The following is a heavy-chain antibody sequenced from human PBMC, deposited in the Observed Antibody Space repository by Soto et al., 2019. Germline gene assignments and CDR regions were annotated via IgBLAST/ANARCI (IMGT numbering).Heavy chain of an antibody. CDR1: GYSFASYW. CDR3: GSGYSTYSDY. Sequence: GESLKISCQGSGYSFASYWIGWVRQMPGKDLEWMGIIYPGDSDTRYSPSFQGQVTISADKSISTAYLQWSSLKASDTAMYYCGSGYSTYSDYRGQGTLVTVSS. D-gene: IGHD3-22*01. CDR2: IYPGDSDT. J-gene: IGHJ4*02. V-gene: IGHV5-51*01.